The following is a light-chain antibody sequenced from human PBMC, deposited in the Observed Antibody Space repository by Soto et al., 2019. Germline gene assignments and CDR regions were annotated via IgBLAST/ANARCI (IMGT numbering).Light chain of an antibody. V-gene: IGKV3-15*01. CDR2: GVS. CDR1: QRLSSN. Sequence: EIVMTQSPATLSVSPGERATLSCRASQRLSSNLAWYQQKPGQAPRLLIYGVSTRATGIPARFSGSGSGTEFTLTISSLQSEDSAVYYCQQYKNWLALTFGGGTKVDNK. CDR3: QQYKNWLALT. J-gene: IGKJ4*01.